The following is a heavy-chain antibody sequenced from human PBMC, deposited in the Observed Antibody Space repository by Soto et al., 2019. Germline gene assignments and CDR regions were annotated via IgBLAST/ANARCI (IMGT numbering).Heavy chain of an antibody. CDR1: GASIRSNY. J-gene: IGHJ5*02. D-gene: IGHD3-3*01. Sequence: SETLSLTCSVSGASIRSNYWTWIRQPPGKGLEWIGYTYFTGTTNYNPSLKSRVSMSIDTSKNQFSLRLTSMTAADTAVYYCARGDGYYDFWSGYFDPWGQGTLVTVSS. CDR2: TYFTGTT. CDR3: ARGDGYYDFWSGYFDP. V-gene: IGHV4-59*01.